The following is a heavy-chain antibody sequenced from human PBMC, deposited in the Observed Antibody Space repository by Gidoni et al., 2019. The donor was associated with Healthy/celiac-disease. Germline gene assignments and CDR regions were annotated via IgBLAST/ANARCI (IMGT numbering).Heavy chain of an antibody. V-gene: IGHV3-15*07. CDR3: ATALKWEHPGPDY. D-gene: IGHD1-26*01. Sequence: ELQLVEAGGGLVEPAGSLRLSRAASGFAFTTAWMTWVRQAPGKGLEWVGRSKSKTDGGTADYAACVTGRFTISRDDSKETLYLQMDSLNIEDTGLYYCATALKWEHPGPDYWGQGTLVTVSA. J-gene: IGHJ4*02. CDR2: SKSKTDGGTA. CDR1: GFAFTTAW.